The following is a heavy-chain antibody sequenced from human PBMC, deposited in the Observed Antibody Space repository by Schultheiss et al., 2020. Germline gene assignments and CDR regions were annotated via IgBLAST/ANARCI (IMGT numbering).Heavy chain of an antibody. V-gene: IGHV4-59*12. CDR1: GFTFSDYY. CDR3: ARAPSMYSSGRRGPGAFDI. J-gene: IGHJ3*02. D-gene: IGHD6-19*01. Sequence: GSLRLSCAASGFTFSDYYMSWIRQAPGKGLEWIGYIYYSGSTYYNPSLKSRVTISVDTSKNQFSLQLNSVTPEDTAVYYCARAPSMYSSGRRGPGAFDIWGQGTMVTVSS. CDR2: IYYSGST.